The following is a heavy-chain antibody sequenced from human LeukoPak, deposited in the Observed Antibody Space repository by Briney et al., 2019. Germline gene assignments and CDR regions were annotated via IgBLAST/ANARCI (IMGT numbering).Heavy chain of an antibody. CDR2: IIPIFGTA. CDR3: ARDRSIAAKRGPFDY. Sequence: SVKVSCKASGGTFSSYAISWVRQAPGQGLEWMGGIIPIFGTANYAQKFQGRVTITADESTSTAYMELSSLRSEDTAVYYCARDRSIAAKRGPFDYWGQGTLVTVSS. D-gene: IGHD6-6*01. V-gene: IGHV1-69*13. J-gene: IGHJ4*02. CDR1: GGTFSSYA.